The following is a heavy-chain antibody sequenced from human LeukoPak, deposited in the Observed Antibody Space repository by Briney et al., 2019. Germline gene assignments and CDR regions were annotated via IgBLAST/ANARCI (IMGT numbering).Heavy chain of an antibody. V-gene: IGHV3-30*02. D-gene: IGHD3-22*01. CDR3: AKVWDMIVVVTPFDY. CDR2: IRYDGSNK. J-gene: IGHJ4*02. CDR1: GFTFSSYG. Sequence: GSLRLSCAASGFTFSSYGMHWARQAPGKGLEWVAFIRYDGSNKYYADSVKGRFTISRDNSKNTLYLQMNSLRAEDTAVYYCAKVWDMIVVVTPFDYWGQRTLVTVSS.